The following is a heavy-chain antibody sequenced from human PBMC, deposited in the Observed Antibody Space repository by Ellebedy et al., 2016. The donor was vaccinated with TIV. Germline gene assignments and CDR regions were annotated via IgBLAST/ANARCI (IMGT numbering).Heavy chain of an antibody. CDR1: GFTFGSYV. J-gene: IGHJ4*02. Sequence: GESLKLSCAASGFTFGSYVMPWVRPAPGTGLERVAVIWVAGSKKKYADSVKGRFTSSRDNSKNTRYLQMNRLRAEDTAEYYCAKEAEDGDYYFDYWGQGILVTVS. CDR3: AKEAEDGDYYFDY. V-gene: IGHV3-33*06. CDR2: IWVAGSKK. D-gene: IGHD4-17*01.